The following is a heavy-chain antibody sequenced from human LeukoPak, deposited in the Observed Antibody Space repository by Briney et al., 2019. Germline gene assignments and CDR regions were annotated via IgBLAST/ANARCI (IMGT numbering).Heavy chain of an antibody. CDR3: ARVGPLWFGELFTPLPYYYYYGMDV. V-gene: IGHV3-7*01. CDR2: IKQDGSEK. CDR1: GLTFSNYA. Sequence: GGSLRLSCAASGLTFSNYAMTWVRQAPGKGLEWVANIKQDGSEKYYVDSVKGRFTISRDNAKNSLYLQMNSLRDEDTAVYYCARVGPLWFGELFTPLPYYYYYGMDVWGQGTTVTVSS. J-gene: IGHJ6*02. D-gene: IGHD3-10*01.